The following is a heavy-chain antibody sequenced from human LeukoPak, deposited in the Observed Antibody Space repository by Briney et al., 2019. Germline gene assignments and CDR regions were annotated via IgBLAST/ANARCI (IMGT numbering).Heavy chain of an antibody. CDR1: GDSVSSGSYY. D-gene: IGHD3-3*01. J-gene: IGHJ4*02. Sequence: PSETLSLTCTVSGDSVSSGSYYWNWIRQPPGKGLEWIGYIYYSGNTNYNPSLKSRVTISIDPSKKQLSLKLSSVTAADTAVYYCARGIWSSYPRLDYWGQGTLVTVSS. CDR3: ARGIWSSYPRLDY. CDR2: IYYSGNT. V-gene: IGHV4-61*01.